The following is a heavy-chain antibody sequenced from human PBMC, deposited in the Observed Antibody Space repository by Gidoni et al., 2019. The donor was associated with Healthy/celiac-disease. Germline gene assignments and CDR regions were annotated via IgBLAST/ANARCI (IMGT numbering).Heavy chain of an antibody. V-gene: IGHV3-23*04. J-gene: IGHJ4*02. D-gene: IGHD4-17*01. CDR2: ISGSGGST. CDR3: AKKESSRYGDYDY. Sequence: EVQLVESGGGLVQPGGSMSLSCAASGFTFSSYAMSWVRQAPGKGLEWVSAISGSGGSTYYADSVKGRFTISRDNSKNTLYLQMNSLRAEDTAVYYFAKKESSRYGDYDYWGQGTLVTVSS. CDR1: GFTFSSYA.